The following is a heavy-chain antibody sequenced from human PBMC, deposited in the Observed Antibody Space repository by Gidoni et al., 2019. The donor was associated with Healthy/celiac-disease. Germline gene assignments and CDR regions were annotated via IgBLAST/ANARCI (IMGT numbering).Heavy chain of an antibody. CDR3: AKDGYSSGWYGGMVWFDP. D-gene: IGHD6-19*01. Sequence: EVQLLESGGGLVQPGGSLRLSCAASGFNFSSDAMSWVRQAPGKGLGWVSSICCSGGSTYYAASVKGRFTISIDNSKNTLYLQMNSLRAEDTAVYYCAKDGYSSGWYGGMVWFDPWGQGTLVTVSS. CDR1: GFNFSSDA. J-gene: IGHJ5*02. V-gene: IGHV3-23*01. CDR2: ICCSGGST.